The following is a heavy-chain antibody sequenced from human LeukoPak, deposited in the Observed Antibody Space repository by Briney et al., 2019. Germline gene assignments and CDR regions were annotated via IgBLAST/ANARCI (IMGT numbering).Heavy chain of an antibody. V-gene: IGHV3-7*01. CDR1: GFTFSNFW. D-gene: IGHD1-26*01. CDR3: AKDGRLGFDY. Sequence: PGGSLRLSCAVSGFTFSNFWMSWVRQAPGRGLEWVANIHPEGNEKYHVESVKGRFTISRDNAKNSLFLQMNGLRVEDTAVYYCAKDGRLGFDYWGQGTLVTVSS. CDR2: IHPEGNEK. J-gene: IGHJ4*02.